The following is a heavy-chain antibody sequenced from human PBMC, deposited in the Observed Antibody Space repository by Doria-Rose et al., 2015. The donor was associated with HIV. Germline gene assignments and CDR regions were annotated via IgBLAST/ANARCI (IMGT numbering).Heavy chain of an antibody. V-gene: IGHV3-9*01. CDR1: GFSFESYA. D-gene: IGHD3-3*01. J-gene: IGHJ6*03. CDR2: ISWDSGAK. Sequence: VQLVQSGGGLVQPGRSLRLSCVGSGFSFESYAMHWVRLAPGKGLEWVAGISWDSGAKDNADSVEGRFTISGDNAKKSVYLEMRSLRPEDTAFYYCAKAPIIGPKYYFYMDVWGKGTSVTVSS. CDR3: AKAPIIGPKYYFYMDV.